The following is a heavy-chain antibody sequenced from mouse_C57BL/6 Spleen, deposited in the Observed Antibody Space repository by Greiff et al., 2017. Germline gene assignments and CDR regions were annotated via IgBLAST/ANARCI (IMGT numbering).Heavy chain of an antibody. V-gene: IGHV14-1*01. CDR1: GFNIKDYY. CDR3: TTLITTVVAADY. J-gene: IGHJ2*01. Sequence: VQLQQSGAELVRPGASVKLSCTASGFNIKDYYMHWVKQRPEQGLEWIGRTDPEDGDTEYAPKFQGKATMTADTSSNTAYLQLSSLTSEDTAVYYCTTLITTVVAADYWGQGTTLTVSS. CDR2: TDPEDGDT. D-gene: IGHD1-1*01.